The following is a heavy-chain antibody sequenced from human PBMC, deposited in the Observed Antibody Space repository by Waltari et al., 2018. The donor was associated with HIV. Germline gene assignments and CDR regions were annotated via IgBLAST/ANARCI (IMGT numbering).Heavy chain of an antibody. CDR2: IIPAFGTA. CDR1: GGSFSSYA. Sequence: QVQLVQSGAEVKTPGSSVRVSCKASGGSFSSYAINWVRQAPRQGLEWMGGIIPAFGTANYAPKFQGRVTITADEFTTTAYMDLSSLRSEDTAVYYCARDHRGNKLVYGFDVWGQGTTVTVSS. CDR3: ARDHRGNKLVYGFDV. D-gene: IGHD1-7*01. V-gene: IGHV1-69*01. J-gene: IGHJ6*02.